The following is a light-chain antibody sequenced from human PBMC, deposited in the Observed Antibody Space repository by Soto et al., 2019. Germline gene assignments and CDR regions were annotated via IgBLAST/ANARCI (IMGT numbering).Light chain of an antibody. CDR1: SSDVGSYNF. Sequence: QSALTQPASVSGSPGQSITISCTGTSSDVGSYNFVSWYQQHPGKAPKLMIYEVNKRPSGVSNRFSGSKSGNTASLTISGLQAEDEADYYCCSYAGSRNLVFGGGTKLTVL. CDR2: EVN. J-gene: IGLJ2*01. CDR3: CSYAGSRNLV. V-gene: IGLV2-23*02.